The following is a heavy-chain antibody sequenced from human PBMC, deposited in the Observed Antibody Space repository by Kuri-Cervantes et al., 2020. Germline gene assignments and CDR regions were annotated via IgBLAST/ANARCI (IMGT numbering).Heavy chain of an antibody. Sequence: SETLSLTCTVSGGSISSYYWSWIRQPAGKGLEWIGRIYTSGSTNYNPSLKSRVTISVDKSKNQFSLKLSSVTAADTAVYYCARRGDSTGRYEYYFDYWGQGTPVTVSS. J-gene: IGHJ4*02. CDR2: IYTSGST. CDR3: ARRGDSTGRYEYYFDY. CDR1: GGSISSYY. V-gene: IGHV4-4*07. D-gene: IGHD6-13*01.